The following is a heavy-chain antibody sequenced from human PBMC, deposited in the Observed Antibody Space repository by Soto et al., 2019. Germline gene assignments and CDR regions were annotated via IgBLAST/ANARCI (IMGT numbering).Heavy chain of an antibody. CDR1: GGSISSSSYY. CDR3: ARLGDSPPDY. Sequence: SETLSLTCTVAGGSISSSSYYWGWIRQPPGKGLEWIGSIYYSGSTYYNPSLKSRVTISVDTSKNQFSLKLSSVTAADTAVYYCARLGDSPPDYWGQGTLVTVSS. D-gene: IGHD2-21*01. CDR2: IYYSGST. J-gene: IGHJ4*02. V-gene: IGHV4-39*01.